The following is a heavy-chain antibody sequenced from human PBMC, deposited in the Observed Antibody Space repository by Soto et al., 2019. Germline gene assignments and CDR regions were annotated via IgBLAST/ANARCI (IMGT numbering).Heavy chain of an antibody. Sequence: QVQLQESGPGLVKPSETLSLTCTVSGGSISSYYWSWIRQPPGKGLEWIGYIYYSGSTNYNPSLKSRVTISVDTSKNQFSLKLSSVTAADTAVYYCARRDGYCSSTSCYGHYFDYWGQGTLVTVSS. CDR2: IYYSGST. V-gene: IGHV4-59*08. J-gene: IGHJ4*02. CDR1: GGSISSYY. CDR3: ARRDGYCSSTSCYGHYFDY. D-gene: IGHD2-2*01.